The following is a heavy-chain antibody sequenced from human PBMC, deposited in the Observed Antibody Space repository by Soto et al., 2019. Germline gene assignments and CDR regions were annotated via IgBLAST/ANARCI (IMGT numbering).Heavy chain of an antibody. CDR2: ISSSSSYI. D-gene: IGHD3-22*01. CDR1: GFTFSSYS. CDR3: ATYYYYDSSGSHMGSPPFNEYYFDY. Sequence: GGSLRLSCAASGFTFSSYSMNWVRQAPGKGLEWVSSISSSSSYIYYADSVKGRFTISRDNAKNSLYLQMNSLRAEDTAVYYCATYYYYDSSGSHMGSPPFNEYYFDYWGQGTLVTVSS. J-gene: IGHJ4*02. V-gene: IGHV3-21*01.